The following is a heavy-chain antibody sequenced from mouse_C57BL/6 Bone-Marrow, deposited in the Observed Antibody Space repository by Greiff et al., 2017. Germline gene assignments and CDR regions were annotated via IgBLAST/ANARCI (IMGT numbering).Heavy chain of an antibody. CDR3: ARGDGYYWYFDV. CDR2: IYPGDGDT. J-gene: IGHJ1*03. Sequence: QVQLQQSGPELVKPGASVKISCKASGYAFSSSWMNWVKQRPGKGLEWIGRIYPGDGDTNYNGKFKGKATLTADKSSSPAYMQLSSLTSEDSAVYFCARGDGYYWYFDVWGTGTTVTVSS. D-gene: IGHD2-3*01. V-gene: IGHV1-82*01. CDR1: GYAFSSSW.